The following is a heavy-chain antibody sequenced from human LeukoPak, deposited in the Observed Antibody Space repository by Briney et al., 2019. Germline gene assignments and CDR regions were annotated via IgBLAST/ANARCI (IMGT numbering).Heavy chain of an antibody. D-gene: IGHD2-15*01. V-gene: IGHV1-69*06. CDR3: ARDAEDRLGGLLP. J-gene: IGHJ5*02. CDR1: GGTFSTYA. Sequence: SVKVSCKASGGTFSTYAITWVRQTPGQGLGWMGGIIPVFESADYAQNFQDRVTITADKSTTTVYMEVTRLKFEDTAIYYCARDAEDRLGGLLPWGQGTLVIVSS. CDR2: IIPVFESA.